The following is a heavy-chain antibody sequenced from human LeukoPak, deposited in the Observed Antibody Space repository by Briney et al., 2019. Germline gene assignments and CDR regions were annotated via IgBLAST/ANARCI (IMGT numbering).Heavy chain of an antibody. Sequence: PSETLSLTCTVSGGSISSYYWSWIRQPPGKGLEWIGYIYYSGSTNYNPSLKSRVTISVDTSKNQFSLRLSSVTAADTAVYYCARVTGYMTEDYFDYWGQGTLITVSS. CDR3: ARVTGYMTEDYFDY. CDR1: GGSISSYY. J-gene: IGHJ4*02. D-gene: IGHD6-13*01. V-gene: IGHV4-59*01. CDR2: IYYSGST.